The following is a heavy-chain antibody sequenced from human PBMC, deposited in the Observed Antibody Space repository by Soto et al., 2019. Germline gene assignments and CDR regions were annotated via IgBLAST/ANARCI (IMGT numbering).Heavy chain of an antibody. Sequence: SLRLSCAASGFTFSNAWMSWVRQAPGKGLEWVGRIKSKTDGGTTDYAAPVKGRFTISRDDSKNTLYLQMNSLKTEDTAVYYCTTAGGSRRYYGMDVWGQGTTVTVSS. D-gene: IGHD3-16*01. CDR2: IKSKTDGGTT. J-gene: IGHJ6*02. CDR3: TTAGGSRRYYGMDV. V-gene: IGHV3-15*01. CDR1: GFTFSNAW.